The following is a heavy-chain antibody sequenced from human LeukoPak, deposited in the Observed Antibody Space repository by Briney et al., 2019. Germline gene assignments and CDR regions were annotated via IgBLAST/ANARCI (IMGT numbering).Heavy chain of an antibody. CDR3: ARQSSGDILPGYYRSVPFDY. V-gene: IGHV4-59*01. D-gene: IGHD3-9*01. Sequence: PSETLSLTCTVSGGSISSYYWSWIRQPPGKGLEWIGYIYYSGSTNYNPSLKSRVTISLDTSKNQFSLKLSSVTAADTAVYYCARQSSGDILPGYYRSVPFDYWGQGILVTVSS. J-gene: IGHJ4*02. CDR2: IYYSGST. CDR1: GGSISSYY.